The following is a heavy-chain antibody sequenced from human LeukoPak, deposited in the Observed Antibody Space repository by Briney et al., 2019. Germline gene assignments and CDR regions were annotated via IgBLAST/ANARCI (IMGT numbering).Heavy chain of an antibody. CDR2: INHSGST. J-gene: IGHJ3*02. D-gene: IGHD5-18*01. V-gene: IGHV4-34*01. Sequence: SETLSLTCAVYGGSFSGYYWSWIRQPPGKVLEWIGEINHSGSTNYNPSLKSRVTISVDTSKNQFSLKLSSVTAADTAVYYCARGGADTAMVAPDDAFDIWGQGTMVTVSS. CDR1: GGSFSGYY. CDR3: ARGGADTAMVAPDDAFDI.